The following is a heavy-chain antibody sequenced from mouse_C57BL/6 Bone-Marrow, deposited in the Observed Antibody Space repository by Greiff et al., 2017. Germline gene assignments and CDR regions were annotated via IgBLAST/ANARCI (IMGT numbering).Heavy chain of an antibody. CDR1: GFTFSSYA. D-gene: IGHD1-1*01. Sequence: EVQVVESGGGLVKPGGSLKLSCAASGFTFSSYAMSWVRQTPENRLEWVATISDGGSYTYYPDNVKGRFTISRDNAKNNLYLQMSHLKSEDTAMYYCATHYYGSFDYWGQCTTLTVSS. J-gene: IGHJ2*01. V-gene: IGHV5-4*01. CDR2: ISDGGSYT. CDR3: ATHYYGSFDY.